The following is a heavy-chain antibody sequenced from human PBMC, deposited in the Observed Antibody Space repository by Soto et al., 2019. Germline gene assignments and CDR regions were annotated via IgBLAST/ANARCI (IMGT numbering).Heavy chain of an antibody. CDR3: ARDSVRGDTPLGMDV. D-gene: IGHD3-10*01. CDR1: GYTFTGYY. Sequence: ASVKVSCKASGYTFTGYYMHWVRQAPGQGLEWMGWINPSSGGTNYAQKFQGWVTMTRDTSISTAYMELSRLRSDDTAVYYCARDSVRGDTPLGMDVWGQGTTVTVSS. J-gene: IGHJ6*02. CDR2: INPSSGGT. V-gene: IGHV1-2*04.